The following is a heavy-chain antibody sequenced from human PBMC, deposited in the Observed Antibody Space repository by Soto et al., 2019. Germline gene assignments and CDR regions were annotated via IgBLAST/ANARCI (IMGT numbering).Heavy chain of an antibody. J-gene: IGHJ4*02. V-gene: IGHV3-30*18. CDR1: GFTFSSYG. Sequence: QVQLVESGGGVVQPGRSLRLSCAASGFTFSSYGMHWVRQAPGKGLEWVAVISYDGSNKYYADPVKGRFTISRDNSKNPLYLQMNSLRAEDTAVYYCAKARSGGSCYHLDYWGQGTLVTVSS. CDR2: ISYDGSNK. CDR3: AKARSGGSCYHLDY. D-gene: IGHD2-15*01.